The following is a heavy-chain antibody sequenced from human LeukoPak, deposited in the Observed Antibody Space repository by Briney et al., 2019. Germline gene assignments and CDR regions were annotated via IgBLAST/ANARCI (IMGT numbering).Heavy chain of an antibody. J-gene: IGHJ3*02. CDR2: TYYRSKWYN. D-gene: IGHD3-10*01. CDR3: VRGAASGDAFDI. V-gene: IGHV6-1*01. Sequence: SQTLSLTCAISGDSVSTNSAAWDWIRQSPSRGLEWLGRTYYRSKWYNDYAVSVKSRIAINPDTSKNHFSLQLNSVTPEDTAVYYCVRGAASGDAFDIWGQGTMVTVSS. CDR1: GDSVSTNSAA.